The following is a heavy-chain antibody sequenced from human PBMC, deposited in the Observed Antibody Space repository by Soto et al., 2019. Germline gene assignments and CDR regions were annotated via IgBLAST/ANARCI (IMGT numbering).Heavy chain of an antibody. Sequence: GESLKISCAASGFTFSSYGMHWVRQAPGKGLEWVAVISYDGSNKYYADSVKGRFTISRDNSKNTLYLQMNSLRAEDTAVYYCAKDLLGTPSRDYYYYGMDVWGQGTTVTVSS. J-gene: IGHJ6*02. CDR1: GFTFSSYG. V-gene: IGHV3-30*18. CDR2: ISYDGSNK. CDR3: AKDLLGTPSRDYYYYGMDV.